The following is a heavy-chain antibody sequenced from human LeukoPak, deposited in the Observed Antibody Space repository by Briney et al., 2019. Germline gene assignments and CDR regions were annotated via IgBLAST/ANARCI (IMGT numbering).Heavy chain of an antibody. CDR1: GGSISSYY. J-gene: IGHJ4*02. CDR3: ARHRSGWLQSSFDY. V-gene: IGHV4-59*08. CDR2: ICYSGST. Sequence: SETLSLTCTVSGGSISSYYWSWIRQPPGKGLEWIGYICYSGSTNYNPSLKSRVTISVDTSKNQFSLKLSSVTAADTAVYYCARHRSGWLQSSFDYWGQGTLVTVSS. D-gene: IGHD5-24*01.